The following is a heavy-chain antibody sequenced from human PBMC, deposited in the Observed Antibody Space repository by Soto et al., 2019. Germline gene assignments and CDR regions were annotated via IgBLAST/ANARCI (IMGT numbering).Heavy chain of an antibody. CDR2: IYYSGAT. CDR1: GGSINTTDYY. D-gene: IGHD3-10*01. J-gene: IGHJ3*02. V-gene: IGHV4-30-4*01. Sequence: QVQLQESGPRLVNPSQTLSLTCIVSGGSINTTDYYWACLRQPPGKGLEWMGLIYYSGATYYNPSLKSPFSMSVHTSMVQFSLKVSSVTAADTATDYCARDSFFRGLMTIWGSGTMITVSS. CDR3: ARDSFFRGLMTI.